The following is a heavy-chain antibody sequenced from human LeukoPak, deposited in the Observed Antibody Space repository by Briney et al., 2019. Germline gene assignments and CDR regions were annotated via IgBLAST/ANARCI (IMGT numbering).Heavy chain of an antibody. Sequence: PSETLSLTCAVYGGSFSSYYWSWIRQPPGKGLEWIGKTNHAGSTNYNPSLKSRVTISVDMPKKQFSLKLSSVTAADTAVYYCARLIHYDSSGYLDYWGQGSLVTVSS. V-gene: IGHV4-34*01. CDR1: GGSFSSYY. J-gene: IGHJ4*02. D-gene: IGHD3-22*01. CDR2: TNHAGST. CDR3: ARLIHYDSSGYLDY.